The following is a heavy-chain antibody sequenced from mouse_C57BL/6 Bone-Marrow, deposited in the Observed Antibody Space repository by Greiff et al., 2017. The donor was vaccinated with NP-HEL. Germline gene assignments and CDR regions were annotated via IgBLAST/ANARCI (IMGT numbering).Heavy chain of an antibody. D-gene: IGHD4-1*01. CDR2: IDPSDSYT. V-gene: IGHV1-69*01. Sequence: VQLQQSGAELVVPGASVKLSCKASGYTFTSYWMHWVKQRPGQGLEWIGEIDPSDSYTNYNQKFKGKSTLTVDKSSSTAYMQLSSLTSEDSAVYDCARPDWDVWYFDVWGTGTTVTVSS. CDR1: GYTFTSYW. J-gene: IGHJ1*03. CDR3: ARPDWDVWYFDV.